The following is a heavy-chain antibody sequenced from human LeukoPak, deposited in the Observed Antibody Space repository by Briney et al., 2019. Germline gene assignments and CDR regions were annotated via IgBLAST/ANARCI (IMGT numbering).Heavy chain of an antibody. V-gene: IGHV3-30-3*01. CDR3: AREGATTLNFDY. Sequence: GGSLRLSCAASGFTFSSYAMHWVRQAPGKGLEWVAVISYDGSNKYYADSVKGRFTISRDNSKNTLYLQMNSLRAEDTAVYYCAREGATTLNFDYWGQGTLVTVSS. CDR2: ISYDGSNK. J-gene: IGHJ4*02. CDR1: GFTFSSYA. D-gene: IGHD1-26*01.